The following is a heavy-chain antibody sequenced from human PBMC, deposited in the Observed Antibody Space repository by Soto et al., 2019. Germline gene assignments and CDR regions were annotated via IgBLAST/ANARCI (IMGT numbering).Heavy chain of an antibody. V-gene: IGHV4-59*01. J-gene: IGHJ6*02. CDR1: GGSIRTYY. CDR3: ARDLWGYCGTDCYPLDV. Sequence: SETLSLTCTVSGGSIRTYYWNWIRQPPGKGLEWIGYMYYGGSTNYNPSLKSRVTVSGDTSKNDFSLKLNSVTAADTAVYYCARDLWGYCGTDCYPLDVWGQGTTVTVSS. D-gene: IGHD2-21*02. CDR2: MYYGGST.